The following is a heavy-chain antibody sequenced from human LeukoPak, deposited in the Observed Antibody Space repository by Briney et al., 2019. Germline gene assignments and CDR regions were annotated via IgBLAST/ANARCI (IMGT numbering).Heavy chain of an antibody. CDR1: GFTVSSNY. Sequence: GGSLRLSCAASGFTVSSNYMSWVRQAPGKGLEWVANIKQDGSEKYYVDSVKGRFTISRDNAKNSLYLQMNSLRAEDTAVYYCARSTVTAAWGQGTLVTVSS. D-gene: IGHD2-21*02. CDR3: ARSTVTAA. V-gene: IGHV3-7*03. J-gene: IGHJ5*02. CDR2: IKQDGSEK.